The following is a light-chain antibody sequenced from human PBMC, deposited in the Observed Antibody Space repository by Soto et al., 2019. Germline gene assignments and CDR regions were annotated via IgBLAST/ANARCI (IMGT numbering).Light chain of an antibody. Sequence: DIQMTQSPSTLSASVGDRVTITCRASQSVSRSLAWYQQKPGKAPNLLIYKASSLESGVPSRFSGSGSGTEFTLTISILQSDDFATYYCQQYSNYPWTFGQGTKVEIK. CDR2: KAS. J-gene: IGKJ1*01. V-gene: IGKV1-5*03. CDR1: QSVSRS. CDR3: QQYSNYPWT.